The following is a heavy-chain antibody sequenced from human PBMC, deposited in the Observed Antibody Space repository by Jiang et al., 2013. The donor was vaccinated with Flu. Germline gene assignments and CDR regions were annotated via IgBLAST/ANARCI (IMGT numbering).Heavy chain of an antibody. D-gene: IGHD3-16*01. CDR2: IIPIYGTS. V-gene: IGHV1-69*01. CDR3: ARGSPSAYVEYFQH. Sequence: SGAEVKKPGSSVKVSCKASGGTLSGYTISWVRQAPGQGLEWMGGIIPIYGTSNYAERFQERVAITADESMSTTYMELSSLRSDDTAVYYCARGSPSAYVEYFQH. CDR1: GGTLSGYT. J-gene: IGHJ1*01.